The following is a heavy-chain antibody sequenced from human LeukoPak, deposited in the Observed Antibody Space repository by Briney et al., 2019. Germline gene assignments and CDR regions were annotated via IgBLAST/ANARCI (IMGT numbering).Heavy chain of an antibody. CDR2: ISSSSSYI. CDR1: GFTFSSYS. Sequence: GGSLRLSCAASGFTFSSYSMNWVRQAPGKGLEWVSSISSSSSYIYYADSVKGRFTISRDNAKNSLYLQMNSLRAEDTAVYYCARELGIAMAGMGYWGQGTLVTVSS. CDR3: ARELGIAMAGMGY. J-gene: IGHJ4*02. D-gene: IGHD6-19*01. V-gene: IGHV3-21*01.